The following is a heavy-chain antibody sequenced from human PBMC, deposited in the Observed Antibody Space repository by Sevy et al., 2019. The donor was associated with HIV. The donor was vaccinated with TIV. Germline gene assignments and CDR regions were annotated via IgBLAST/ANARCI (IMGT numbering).Heavy chain of an antibody. J-gene: IGHJ4*01. CDR3: ARGYDAGPLIY. Sequence: SETLSLTCTVYGGSLSADYWTWIRQPPGKGLEWLGEINHRGSTNYNPSLKSRVTISLDTSKNQFSLRLTSVPAADTAVFYCARGYDAGPLIYWGHGTLVTVSS. V-gene: IGHV4-34*01. D-gene: IGHD3-22*01. CDR2: INHRGST. CDR1: GGSLSADY.